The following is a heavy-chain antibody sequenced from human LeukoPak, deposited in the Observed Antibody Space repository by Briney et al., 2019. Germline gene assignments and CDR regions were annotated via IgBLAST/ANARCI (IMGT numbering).Heavy chain of an antibody. CDR1: GGSFSNYY. CDR2: IHHSGST. J-gene: IGHJ4*02. D-gene: IGHD3-10*01. CDR3: ARHGLLWFGSPMYYFDY. Sequence: SETLSLTCTIYGGSFSNYYWSWIRQPPGKGLGWIGEIHHSGSTNYNPSLRSRATISVDTSKNQFSLKLSSVTAADTAVYYCARHGLLWFGSPMYYFDYWGQGTLVTVSS. V-gene: IGHV4-34*01.